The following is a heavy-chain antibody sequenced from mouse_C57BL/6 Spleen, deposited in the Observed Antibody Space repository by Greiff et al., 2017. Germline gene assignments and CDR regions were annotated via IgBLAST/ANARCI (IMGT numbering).Heavy chain of an antibody. CDR2: ISSGSSTI. CDR3: ARDDYDLGFAY. CDR1: GFTFSDYG. Sequence: EVQLQESGGGLVKPGGSLKLSCAASGFTFSDYGMHWVRQAPEKGLEWVAYISSGSSTIYYADTVKGRFTISRDNAKNTLFLQMTSLRSEDTAMYYCARDDYDLGFAYWGQGTLVTVSA. J-gene: IGHJ3*01. V-gene: IGHV5-17*01. D-gene: IGHD2-4*01.